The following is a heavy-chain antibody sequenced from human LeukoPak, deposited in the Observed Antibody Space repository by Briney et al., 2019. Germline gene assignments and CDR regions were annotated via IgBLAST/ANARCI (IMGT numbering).Heavy chain of an antibody. Sequence: PSETLSLTCTVSGGSISGYYWSWIRQPPGKGPEWIGYIYYSGSTNYNPSLKSRVTISVDTSKNQFSLKLNSVTAADTAVYYCARQTGYFRYWGQGTLVAVSS. J-gene: IGHJ1*01. D-gene: IGHD3-10*01. CDR3: ARQTGYFRY. CDR2: IYYSGST. CDR1: GGSISGYY. V-gene: IGHV4-59*08.